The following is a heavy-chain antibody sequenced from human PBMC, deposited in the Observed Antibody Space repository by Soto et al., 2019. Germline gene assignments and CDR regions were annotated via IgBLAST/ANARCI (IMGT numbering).Heavy chain of an antibody. D-gene: IGHD2-15*01. Sequence: QVQLVESGGGVVQPGRSLRLSCAASGFTFSSYAMHWVRQAPGKGLEWVTIISYDGSNKYYADSVKGRFTISRDNSKNTLYLQMNSLRPEDTAVYYCARAPARIYCSGGSCYYGMDVWGQGTTVTVSS. CDR3: ARAPARIYCSGGSCYYGMDV. CDR1: GFTFSSYA. CDR2: ISYDGSNK. V-gene: IGHV3-30-3*01. J-gene: IGHJ6*02.